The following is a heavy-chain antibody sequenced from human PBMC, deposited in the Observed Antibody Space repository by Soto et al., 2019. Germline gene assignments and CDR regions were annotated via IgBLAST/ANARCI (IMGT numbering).Heavy chain of an antibody. CDR1: GGSISSYY. D-gene: IGHD6-13*01. V-gene: IGHV4-59*01. CDR2: IYSSGST. J-gene: IGHJ3*02. CDR3: ARGRQQLVNHDAFDI. Sequence: PSATLSLTCTVSGGSISSYYWSWIRQPPGKGLERIGYIYSSGSTNYNPSIKSRGNITVNTSKKQLSRKLSSEHAADTAVYYCARGRQQLVNHDAFDIWGQGTMVS.